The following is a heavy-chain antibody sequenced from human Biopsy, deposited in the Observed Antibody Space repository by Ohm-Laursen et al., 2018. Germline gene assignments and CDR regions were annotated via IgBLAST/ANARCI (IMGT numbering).Heavy chain of an antibody. J-gene: IGHJ6*02. CDR2: ISWNSYII. Sequence: SLRLSCAASGFAFESTAMHWVRQAPGKGLEWVSGISWNSYIIDYADSVKGRFTVSRDNAKKSLYLQMNTLTAADTAVYFCAKGGSSYGFGSFNIFNKYATDVRGQGTTVTVSS. CDR3: AKGGSSYGFGSFNIFNKYATDV. CDR1: GFAFESTA. V-gene: IGHV3-9*01. D-gene: IGHD3-10*01.